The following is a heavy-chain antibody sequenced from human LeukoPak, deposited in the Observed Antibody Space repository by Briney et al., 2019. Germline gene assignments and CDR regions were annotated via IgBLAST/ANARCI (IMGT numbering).Heavy chain of an antibody. CDR2: ISSTERNK. D-gene: IGHD3-22*01. CDR1: GFTFNTYS. J-gene: IGHJ4*02. V-gene: IGHV3-30*04. CDR3: AREGEGDSGGYYY. Sequence: GGSLRLSCAASGFTFNTYSLHWVRQAPGKGLDWVAIISSTERNKYYADSVNGRFTISRDNSKNTLYLQMNSLRAEDTAVYYCAREGEGDSGGYYYWGQGTLVSVSS.